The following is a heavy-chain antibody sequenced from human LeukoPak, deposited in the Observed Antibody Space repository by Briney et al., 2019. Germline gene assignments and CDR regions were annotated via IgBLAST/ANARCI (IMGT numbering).Heavy chain of an antibody. CDR3: ARGSSGDYVDY. V-gene: IGHV4-31*03. J-gene: IGHJ4*02. CDR2: IYYSGST. Sequence: SQTLSLTCTVSGGSISSGGYYWSWIRQLPGKGLEWIGYIYYSGSTYYNPSLKSRVTISVDTSKNQFSLKLSSVTAADTAVYYCARGSSGDYVDYWGQGTLVTVSS. CDR1: GGSISSGGYY. D-gene: IGHD2-21*01.